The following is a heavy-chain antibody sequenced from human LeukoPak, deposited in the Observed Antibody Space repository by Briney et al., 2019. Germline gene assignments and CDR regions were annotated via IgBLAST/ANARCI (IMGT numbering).Heavy chain of an antibody. CDR2: IYYSRST. V-gene: IGHV4-39*01. CDR1: GGSIGSSSYY. CDR3: ARQGTAYNWNDRPIDY. Sequence: SETLSLTCTVSGGSIGSSSYYWGWIRQPPGKGLEWLGSIYYSRSTYYTPSRKSRVTISVDTSKNQCSLKLSSVTAADTAVYYCARQGTAYNWNDRPIDYWGQGTLVTVSS. D-gene: IGHD1-1*01. J-gene: IGHJ4*02.